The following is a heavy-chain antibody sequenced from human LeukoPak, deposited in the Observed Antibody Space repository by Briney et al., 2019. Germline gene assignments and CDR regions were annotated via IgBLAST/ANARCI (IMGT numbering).Heavy chain of an antibody. J-gene: IGHJ4*02. V-gene: IGHV3-20*04. D-gene: IGHD3-22*01. CDR3: ARSRYDSSGYYGIIGN. CDR1: GFTFDDYG. Sequence: GGSLRLSCAASGFTFDDYGMSWVRQAPGKGLEWVSGINWNGGSTGYADSVKGRFTISRDNAKKSLYLQMNSLRAEDTAVYYCARSRYDSSGYYGIIGNWGQGTLVTVSS. CDR2: INWNGGST.